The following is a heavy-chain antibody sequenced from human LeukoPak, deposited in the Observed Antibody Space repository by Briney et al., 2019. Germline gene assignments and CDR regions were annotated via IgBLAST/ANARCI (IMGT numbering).Heavy chain of an antibody. Sequence: GGSLRLSCAASGFTFDDYVMHGVRQAPGKGLEGVSGISWNSGSIGYAGSVKGRFTISRDNAKSSLYLQMNSLRAEDTALYYCAKAEQGNYFYYWGQGTLVTVSS. D-gene: IGHD1-26*01. CDR2: ISWNSGSI. CDR3: AKAEQGNYFYY. J-gene: IGHJ4*02. V-gene: IGHV3-9*01. CDR1: GFTFDDYV.